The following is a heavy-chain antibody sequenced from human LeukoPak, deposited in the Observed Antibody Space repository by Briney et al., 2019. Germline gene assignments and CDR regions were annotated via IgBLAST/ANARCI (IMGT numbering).Heavy chain of an antibody. CDR2: INPSGST. D-gene: IGHD2-21*02. CDR3: VRGSRVYCGGDCYYY. V-gene: IGHV4-61*03. J-gene: IGHJ4*02. CDR1: GGSFSITNYY. Sequence: SETLSLTCTVSGGSFSITNYYWSWIRQPPDKGLEWIGEINPSGSTNYNPSLKTRVTISTDTSKNHFSLNLNSVTAADTGVYYCVRGSRVYCGGDCYYYWGQGTLVTVSS.